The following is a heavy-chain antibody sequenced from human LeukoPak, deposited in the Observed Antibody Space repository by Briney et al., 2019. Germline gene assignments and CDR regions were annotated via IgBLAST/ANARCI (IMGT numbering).Heavy chain of an antibody. Sequence: GASVKVSCKASGYTFTSYAMHWVRQAPGQRLEWMGWINAGNGNTKYSQKFQGRVTITRDTSASTAYMELSSLRSEDTAVYYCARDLESSWYSFYFDYWGQGTLVTVSS. CDR1: GYTFTSYA. CDR3: ARDLESSWYSFYFDY. V-gene: IGHV1-3*01. D-gene: IGHD6-13*01. J-gene: IGHJ4*02. CDR2: INAGNGNT.